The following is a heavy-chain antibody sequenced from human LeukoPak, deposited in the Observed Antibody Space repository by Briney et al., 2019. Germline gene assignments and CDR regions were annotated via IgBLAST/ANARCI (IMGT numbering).Heavy chain of an antibody. J-gene: IGHJ3*02. D-gene: IGHD1-1*01. CDR3: ARKMKTGDRVGTFDI. Sequence: GGSLRLSCAASGFTFSSYWMAWVRQAPGKGLEWVANIKEDGSDKYYVDSVKGRFTISRDNAKNSLYLQMNSLTAEDTAVYYCARKMKTGDRVGTFDIWGQGTMVTVSS. V-gene: IGHV3-7*04. CDR2: IKEDGSDK. CDR1: GFTFSSYW.